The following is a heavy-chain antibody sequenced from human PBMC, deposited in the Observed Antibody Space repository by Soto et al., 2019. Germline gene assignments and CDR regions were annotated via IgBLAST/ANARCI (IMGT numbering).Heavy chain of an antibody. CDR3: VRRHLSPTGIDCLAP. J-gene: IGHJ4*02. Sequence: ASVKVSCKASGYTFTSYGIHWVRQAPGQRLEWMGWINAANGDTKYSPKFQGRVTITRDTSASTAYMELSSLRSEDTAVYYCVRRHLSPTGIDCLAPGGQGPLVTVSS. D-gene: IGHD1-1*01. CDR1: GYTFTSYG. CDR2: INAANGDT. V-gene: IGHV1-3*01.